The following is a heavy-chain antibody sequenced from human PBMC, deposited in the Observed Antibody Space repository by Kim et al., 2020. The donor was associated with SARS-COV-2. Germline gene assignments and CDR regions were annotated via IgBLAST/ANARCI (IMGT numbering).Heavy chain of an antibody. J-gene: IGHJ3*02. CDR2: IYNSGST. Sequence: SETLSLTCTVSGGSISTYYWSWIRQPPGKGLEWIGYIYNSGSTTYNPSLKRRLTISADTSKNQFSLKLRSVTAADTAMYYCARGLVRYQIAAFDIWGQGTMVTVSS. CDR1: GGSISTYY. V-gene: IGHV4-59*01. CDR3: ARGLVRYQIAAFDI. D-gene: IGHD1-20*01.